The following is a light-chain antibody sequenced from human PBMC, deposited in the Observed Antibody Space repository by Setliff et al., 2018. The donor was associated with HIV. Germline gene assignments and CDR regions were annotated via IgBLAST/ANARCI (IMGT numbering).Light chain of an antibody. Sequence: QSVLTQPASVSGSPGQSITISCTGTTSDVGGYNYVSWYQQHPGKAPKLIIYEVKNRPSGVSTRFSGSKSGNTASLTISGLQTEDEADYYCSSYATGKALLFGGGTKVTVL. V-gene: IGLV2-14*01. CDR2: EVK. CDR3: SSYATGKALL. J-gene: IGLJ3*02. CDR1: TSDVGGYNY.